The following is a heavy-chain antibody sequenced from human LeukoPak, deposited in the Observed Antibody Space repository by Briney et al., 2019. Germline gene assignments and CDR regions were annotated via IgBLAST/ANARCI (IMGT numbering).Heavy chain of an antibody. J-gene: IGHJ4*02. CDR3: ARALGDYGSGSYLDY. V-gene: IGHV3-30*04. D-gene: IGHD3-10*01. CDR1: GFTFSSYA. CDR2: ISYDGSNK. Sequence: GGSLRLSCAASGFTFSSYAMHWVRQAPGKGLEWVAVISYDGSNKYYAGSVKGRFTISRDNSKNTLYLQMNSLRAEDTAVYYCARALGDYGSGSYLDYWGQGTLVTVSS.